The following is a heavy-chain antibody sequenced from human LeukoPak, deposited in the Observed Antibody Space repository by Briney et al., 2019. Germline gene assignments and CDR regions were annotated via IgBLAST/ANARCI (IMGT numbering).Heavy chain of an antibody. Sequence: GGSLRLSCAASGFTFSAYGMHWVRQAPGKGLEWVAVIWANGVTEHCADSVKGRFTISRDNSKSTLYLQMNSLTAEDTAIYYCARGASFYADDYWGQGTLVTVSS. D-gene: IGHD2-2*01. CDR3: ARGASFYADDY. J-gene: IGHJ4*02. CDR2: IWANGVTE. CDR1: GFTFSAYG. V-gene: IGHV3-33*01.